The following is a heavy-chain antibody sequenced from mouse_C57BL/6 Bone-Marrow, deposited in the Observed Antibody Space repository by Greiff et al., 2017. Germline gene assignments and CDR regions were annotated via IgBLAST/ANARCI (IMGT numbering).Heavy chain of an antibody. CDR2: ISSGGSYT. CDR3: ARRGGTKFDY. J-gene: IGHJ2*01. V-gene: IGHV5-6*02. D-gene: IGHD4-1*01. Sequence: EVMLVESGGDLVKPGGSLKLSCAASGFTFSSYGMSWVRQTPDKRLEWVATISSGGSYTYYPDSVKGRFTISRDNAKNTLYLQMSSLKSEDTAMYYCARRGGTKFDYWGQGTTLTVSS. CDR1: GFTFSSYG.